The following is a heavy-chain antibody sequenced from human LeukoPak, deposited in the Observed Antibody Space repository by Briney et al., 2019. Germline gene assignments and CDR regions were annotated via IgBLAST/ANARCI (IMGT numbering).Heavy chain of an antibody. Sequence: ASVKVSCKASGYTFTGYYMHWVRQAPGQGLEWMGWINPNSGGTNYAQKFQGRLTITRDSSIDTAYMDLSGLNSEDTAVYYCARGVPLGYCTYGVCYPPYYFDYWGQGTLVTVSS. J-gene: IGHJ4*02. D-gene: IGHD2-8*01. V-gene: IGHV1-2*02. CDR2: INPNSGGT. CDR3: ARGVPLGYCTYGVCYPPYYFDY. CDR1: GYTFTGYY.